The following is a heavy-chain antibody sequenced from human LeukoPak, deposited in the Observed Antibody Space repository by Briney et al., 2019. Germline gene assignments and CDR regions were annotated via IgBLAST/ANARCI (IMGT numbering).Heavy chain of an antibody. CDR2: ISAYNGNT. Sequence: ASVKVSCKASGYTFTSYGISWVRQAPGQGLVWMGWISAYNGNTNYAQKLQGRVTMTTDTSTSTAYMELRSLRSDDTAVYYCARGVSWYSSSWFYDYWGQGTLVTVSS. D-gene: IGHD6-13*01. CDR1: GYTFTSYG. J-gene: IGHJ4*02. CDR3: ARGVSWYSSSWFYDY. V-gene: IGHV1-18*01.